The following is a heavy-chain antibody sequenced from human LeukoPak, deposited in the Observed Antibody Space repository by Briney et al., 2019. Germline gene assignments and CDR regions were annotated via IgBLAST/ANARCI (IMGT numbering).Heavy chain of an antibody. CDR3: ARSPRSPTVVVVTAKNYYYYAMDV. Sequence: PSETLSLTCTVSGGSVSSDSYYWSWIRQPPGKGLEWIGYIYYTGSTNCNPSLKSRVTISVDTSKNQFSLKLSSVTAADTAEYYCARSPRSPTVVVVTAKNYYYYAMDVWGQGTTVTVSS. J-gene: IGHJ6*02. CDR2: IYYTGST. D-gene: IGHD2-21*02. CDR1: GGSVSSDSYY. V-gene: IGHV4-61*01.